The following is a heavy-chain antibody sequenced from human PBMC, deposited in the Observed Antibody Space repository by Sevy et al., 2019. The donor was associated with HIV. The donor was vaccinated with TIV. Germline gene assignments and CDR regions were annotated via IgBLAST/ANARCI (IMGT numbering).Heavy chain of an antibody. D-gene: IGHD3-3*01. V-gene: IGHV3-48*02. J-gene: IGHJ6*03. CDR2: ISSSSSTI. CDR1: GFTFSSYS. Sequence: GGSLRLSCAASGFTFSSYSMNWVRQAPGKGLEWVSYISSSSSTIYYADSVKGRFTISSDNAKYSLYLQMNSLRDEDTAVYYCAREPTFVLRFLEWSNYMDVWGKGTTVTVSS. CDR3: AREPTFVLRFLEWSNYMDV.